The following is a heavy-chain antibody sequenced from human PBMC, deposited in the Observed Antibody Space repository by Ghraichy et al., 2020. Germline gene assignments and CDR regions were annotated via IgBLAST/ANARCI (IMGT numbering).Heavy chain of an antibody. CDR2: IYYSGST. Sequence: SETLSLTRTVSGGSISSSSYYWGWIRQPPGKGLEWIGSIYYSGSTYYNPSLKSRVTISVDTSKNQFSLKLSSVTAADTAVYYCARQLGYCSSTSCYGYFDHWGQGTLVTVSS. J-gene: IGHJ4*02. V-gene: IGHV4-39*01. D-gene: IGHD2-2*01. CDR1: GGSISSSSYY. CDR3: ARQLGYCSSTSCYGYFDH.